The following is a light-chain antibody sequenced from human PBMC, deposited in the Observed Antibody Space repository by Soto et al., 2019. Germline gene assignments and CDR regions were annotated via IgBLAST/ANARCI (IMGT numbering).Light chain of an antibody. CDR1: SSDVGSYDL. CDR2: EGS. CDR3: CSYAGSSTYV. Sequence: QSALTQPASVSGSPGQSITISCTGTSSDVGSYDLVSWYQQHPGKAPKLMIYEGSKRPSGVSNRFSGSKSGNTASLTISGLQAADEADYHCCSYAGSSTYVFGTGTKLTVL. J-gene: IGLJ1*01. V-gene: IGLV2-23*01.